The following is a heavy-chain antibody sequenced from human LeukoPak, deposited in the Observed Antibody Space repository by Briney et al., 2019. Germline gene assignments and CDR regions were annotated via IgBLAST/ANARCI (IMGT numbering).Heavy chain of an antibody. Sequence: GGSLRLSCAASGFTFNNYWMTWVRQGPGKGLEWVANIKQDGSEKYYVDSVKGRFTISRDNAKNSLYLQMNSLRAEDTAVYYCASSVYAKTPYYYYGMDVWGQGTTVTVSS. D-gene: IGHD2-8*01. CDR1: GFTFNNYW. CDR3: ASSVYAKTPYYYYGMDV. V-gene: IGHV3-7*01. CDR2: IKQDGSEK. J-gene: IGHJ6*02.